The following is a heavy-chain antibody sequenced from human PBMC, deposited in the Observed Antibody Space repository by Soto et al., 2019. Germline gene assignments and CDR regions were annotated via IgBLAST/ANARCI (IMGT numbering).Heavy chain of an antibody. CDR3: ASFASGWSPTYYFDY. D-gene: IGHD6-19*01. CDR1: GFTFSSYG. J-gene: IGHJ4*02. V-gene: IGHV3-33*01. CDR2: IWYDGSNK. Sequence: GGSLRLSCAASGFTFSSYGMHWVRQAPGKGLEWVAVIWYDGSNKYYADSVKGRFTISRHNSKNTLYLQMNSLRAEDTAVYYCASFASGWSPTYYFDYWGQGTLVTVSS.